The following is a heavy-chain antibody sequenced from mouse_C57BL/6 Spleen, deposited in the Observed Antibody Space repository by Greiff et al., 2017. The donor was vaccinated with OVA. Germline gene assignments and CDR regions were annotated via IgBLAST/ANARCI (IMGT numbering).Heavy chain of an antibody. CDR1: GYTFTSYW. J-gene: IGHJ4*01. CDR3: ARSGGSMDY. Sequence: VQLQQPGAELVMPGASVKLSCKASGYTFTSYWMHWVKQRPGQGLAWIGEIDPSDSYTNYNQKFKGKSTFTVDKSSSTAYMQLSSLTSEDAAVYYCARSGGSMDYWGQGTSVTVSS. V-gene: IGHV1-69*01. D-gene: IGHD3-2*02. CDR2: IDPSDSYT.